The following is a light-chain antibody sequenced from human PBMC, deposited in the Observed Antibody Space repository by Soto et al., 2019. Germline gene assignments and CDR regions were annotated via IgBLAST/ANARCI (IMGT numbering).Light chain of an antibody. V-gene: IGKV3-11*01. CDR2: YAS. J-gene: IGKJ4*02. CDR3: QQRRSGPRT. CDR1: RCIXTY. Sequence: IVVTQSPATLSLSPGERATLSCRTSRCIXTYFAWYQQKRGQAPRLLXAYASNMTTGSPARLSGGGSATDFTLPISSLDTYDFAVYYFQQRRSGPRTFGGGTKVDI.